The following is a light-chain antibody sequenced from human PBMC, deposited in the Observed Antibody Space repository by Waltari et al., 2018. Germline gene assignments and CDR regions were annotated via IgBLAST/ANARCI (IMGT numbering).Light chain of an antibody. CDR2: TAS. V-gene: IGKV3-20*01. CDR3: QQFGNSPWT. CDR1: QNIINNY. J-gene: IGKJ1*01. Sequence: EIVLTQSPGTLSLSPGERATLSCRASQNIINNYLAWYQQKPGQAPRLLIYTASNRATGIPDRFSGSGSGTDFTLTISRLEPEEFAVYYCQQFGNSPWTFAQGTKVEIK.